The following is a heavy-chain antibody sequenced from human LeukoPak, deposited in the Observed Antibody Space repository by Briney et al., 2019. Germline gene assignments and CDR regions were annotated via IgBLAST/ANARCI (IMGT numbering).Heavy chain of an antibody. D-gene: IGHD4-23*01. CDR2: IRGSGTST. CDR1: GFTFSNSA. CDR3: ARDSPDYGGKGFDY. Sequence: PGGSLRLSCAASGFTFSNSAMNWVRQAPGKGLEWVSGIRGSGTSTYYADSVKGRFTISRDNSKNSLYLQMNSLRAEDTAIYYCARDSPDYGGKGFDYWGQGTLVTVSS. J-gene: IGHJ4*02. V-gene: IGHV3-23*01.